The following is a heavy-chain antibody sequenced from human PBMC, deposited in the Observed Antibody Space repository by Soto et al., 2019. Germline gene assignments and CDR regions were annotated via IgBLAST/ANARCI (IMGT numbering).Heavy chain of an antibody. CDR1: GGSISSGGYY. V-gene: IGHV4-31*03. CDR2: IYYSGST. J-gene: IGHJ5*02. CDR3: ARNIVVVPAAPGYFFDP. Sequence: SETLSLTCTVSGGSISSGGYYWSWIRQHPGKGLEWIGYIYYSGSTYYNPSLKSRVTISVDTSKNQFSLKLSSVTAADTAVYYCARNIVVVPAAPGYFFDPWGQGTLVTVPQ. D-gene: IGHD2-2*01.